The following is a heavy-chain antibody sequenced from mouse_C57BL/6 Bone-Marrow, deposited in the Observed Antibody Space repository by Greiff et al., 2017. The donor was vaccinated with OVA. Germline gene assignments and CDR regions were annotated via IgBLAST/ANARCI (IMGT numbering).Heavy chain of an antibody. CDR1: GYTFTSYW. D-gene: IGHD2-4*01. J-gene: IGHJ3*01. Sequence: QVQLQQPGAELVKPGASVKLSCKASGYTFTSYWMQWVKQRPGQGLEWIGKIDPSDSYINYNQKFKGKTTLTVDTSSSTAYMQLSSLTSEDSAVYYCARGRLRRKAWFAYWGQGTLVTVSA. V-gene: IGHV1-50*01. CDR3: ARGRLRRKAWFAY. CDR2: IDPSDSYI.